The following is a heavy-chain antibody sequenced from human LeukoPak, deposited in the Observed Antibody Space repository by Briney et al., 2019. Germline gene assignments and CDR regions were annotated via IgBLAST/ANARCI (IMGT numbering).Heavy chain of an antibody. D-gene: IGHD3-10*01. Sequence: ASVKVSCKASGYTFTNYFMHWVQQAPGQGLEWMGIINPSAGSTTYAQKFQGRVTMTRDTSTSTVYMELSSLRSEDTAVYYCARGSGSGNYYDAFNIWGQGTKVTVSS. CDR1: GYTFTNYF. V-gene: IGHV1-46*01. CDR3: ARGSGSGNYYDAFNI. CDR2: INPSAGST. J-gene: IGHJ3*02.